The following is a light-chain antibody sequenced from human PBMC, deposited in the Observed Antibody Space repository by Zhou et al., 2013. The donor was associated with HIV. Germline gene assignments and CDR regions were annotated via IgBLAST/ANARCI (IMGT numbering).Light chain of an antibody. V-gene: IGKV1-13*02. CDR1: QAISSA. CDR3: QQFHTYPLT. CDR2: DAS. J-gene: IGKJ3*01. Sequence: AIQLTQSPSSLSASVGDRVTITCRASQAISSALAWYQQKPGKPPKLLICDASILEGGVPSRFSGSASGTDFTLTISSLQPEDFATYYCQQFHTYPLTFGPGTKVDIK.